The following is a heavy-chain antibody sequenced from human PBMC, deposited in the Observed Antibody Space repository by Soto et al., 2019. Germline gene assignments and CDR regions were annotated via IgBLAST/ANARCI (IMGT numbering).Heavy chain of an antibody. D-gene: IGHD2-2*01. J-gene: IGHJ6*02. CDR1: GYSFTSYW. Sequence: GESLKISCKGSGYSFTSYWIGWVGQMPGKGPEWMGIIYPGDSDTRYSPSFQGQVTISADKSISTAYLQWSSLKASDTAMYYCARLGCSSTSCYGANYYYYGMDVWGQGTTVTVSS. CDR3: ARLGCSSTSCYGANYYYYGMDV. CDR2: IYPGDSDT. V-gene: IGHV5-51*01.